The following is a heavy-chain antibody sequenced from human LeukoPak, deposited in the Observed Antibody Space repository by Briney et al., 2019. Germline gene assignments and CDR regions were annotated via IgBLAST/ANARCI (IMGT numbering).Heavy chain of an antibody. CDR3: ARGSSYGSGSYYY. CDR2: INPNSGGT. V-gene: IGHV1-2*02. J-gene: IGHJ4*02. CDR1: GYTFTGYY. Sequence: ASVKVSCKASGYTFTGYYMHWVRQAPGQGLEWMGWINPNSGGTNYAQKFQGRVTMTRDTSISTAYMELSRLRSDDTAVYYCARGSSYGSGSYYYWGQGTLVTVSS. D-gene: IGHD3-10*01.